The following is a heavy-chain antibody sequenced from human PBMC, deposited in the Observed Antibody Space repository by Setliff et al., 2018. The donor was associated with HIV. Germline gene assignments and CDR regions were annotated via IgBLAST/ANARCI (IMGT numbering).Heavy chain of an antibody. CDR3: ARRIDDSGSFPDKNWFDT. CDR1: GDSISSYS. V-gene: IGHV4-4*09. D-gene: IGHD3-10*01. J-gene: IGHJ5*02. CDR2: IFSSGST. Sequence: GDSISSYSWNWIRQSPGGGLEWIGFIFSSGSTKYNPSLQSRVTMSIDTSKNQFSLRLTSVTAADTAVYYCARRIDDSGSFPDKNWFDTWGQGSLVTVSS.